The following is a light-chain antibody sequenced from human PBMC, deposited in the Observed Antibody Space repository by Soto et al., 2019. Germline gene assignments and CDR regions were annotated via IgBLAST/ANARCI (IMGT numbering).Light chain of an antibody. V-gene: IGLV2-8*01. J-gene: IGLJ2*01. CDR1: SSDVGAYNF. CDR2: EVN. Sequence: QSALTQPPSASGSPGQSVTISCTGTSSDVGAYNFVSWYQQHPGKAPKAMIYEVNKRPSGVPDRFSGSKSGNTASLTVSGLQAEDEADYYCSSYAGSTNFVVFGGGTSSPS. CDR3: SSYAGSTNFVV.